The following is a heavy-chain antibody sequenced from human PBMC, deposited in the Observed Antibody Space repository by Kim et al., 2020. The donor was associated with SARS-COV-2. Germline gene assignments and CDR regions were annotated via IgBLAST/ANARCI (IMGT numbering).Heavy chain of an antibody. V-gene: IGHV3-21*01. Sequence: GGSLRLSCAASGFTFSSYSMNWVRQAPGKVLEWVSSISSSSSYIYYADSVKGRFTISRDNAKNSLYLQMNSLRAEDTAVYYCARDPGWNYVYWGQGTLVTVSS. D-gene: IGHD1-7*01. J-gene: IGHJ4*02. CDR1: GFTFSSYS. CDR2: ISSSSSYI. CDR3: ARDPGWNYVY.